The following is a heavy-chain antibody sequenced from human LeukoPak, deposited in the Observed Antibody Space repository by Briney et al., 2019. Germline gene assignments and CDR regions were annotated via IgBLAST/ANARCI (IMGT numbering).Heavy chain of an antibody. CDR2: IKQDGSDR. Sequence: GGSLRLSGAASGFTFSSYWMTWVRQAPGKGLEWVANIKQDGSDRYYVDSVKGRFTIYRDNAKTSLYLEMNSLRVEDTAVYYCARGGSGYYCTDALDIWGQGTMVTVSS. CDR3: ARGGSGYYCTDALDI. CDR1: GFTFSSYW. V-gene: IGHV3-7*03. J-gene: IGHJ3*02. D-gene: IGHD3-22*01.